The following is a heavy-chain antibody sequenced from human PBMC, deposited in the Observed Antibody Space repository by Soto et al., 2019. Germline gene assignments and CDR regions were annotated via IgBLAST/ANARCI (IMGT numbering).Heavy chain of an antibody. CDR1: GFTFSANP. CDR2: ISGSGGST. CDR3: SRRSSGWYFDY. V-gene: IGHV3-23*01. J-gene: IGHJ4*02. Sequence: EVQLLESGGGLVQPGGSLKPPCAASGFTFSANPLGWVRQAPGKGLEWVSVISGSGGSTYYADSVKGRFTISRDNSKNTLYLQMNSLRAEDTAVYYCSRRSSGWYFDYWGQGTLVTVSS. D-gene: IGHD6-19*01.